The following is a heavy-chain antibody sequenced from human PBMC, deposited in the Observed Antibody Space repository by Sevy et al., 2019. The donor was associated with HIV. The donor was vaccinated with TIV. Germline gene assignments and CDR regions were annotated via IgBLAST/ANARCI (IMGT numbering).Heavy chain of an antibody. V-gene: IGHV4-59*01. J-gene: IGHJ6*02. D-gene: IGHD3-16*01. CDR2: IYYSGTT. Sequence: SETLSLTCTVSGGSIRPYYWNWIRQPPGKGLEWIGYIYYSGTTKYNPSLGSRVTISVDTSENQFSVKLSSVTAADTAVYYCARGGGLTDYGMDVWGQGTTVTVSS. CDR1: GGSIRPYY. CDR3: ARGGGLTDYGMDV.